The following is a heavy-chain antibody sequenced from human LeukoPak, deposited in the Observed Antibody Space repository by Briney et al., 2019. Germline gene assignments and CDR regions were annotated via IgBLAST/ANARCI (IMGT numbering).Heavy chain of an antibody. CDR3: AKDPDYYGSAGFDY. D-gene: IGHD3-10*01. V-gene: IGHV3-33*06. CDR2: IWYDGSNK. CDR1: GFTFSTYG. J-gene: IGHJ4*02. Sequence: GGSLRLSCATSGFTFSTYGMLWVRQAPGKGLEWVAVIWYDGSNKYYADSVKGRFTISRDNSKNTLYLQMNSLRAEDTAVYYCAKDPDYYGSAGFDYWGQGTLVTVSS.